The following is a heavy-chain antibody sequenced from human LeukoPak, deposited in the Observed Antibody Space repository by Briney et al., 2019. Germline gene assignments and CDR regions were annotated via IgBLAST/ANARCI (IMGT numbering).Heavy chain of an antibody. D-gene: IGHD6-19*01. CDR2: IYYSGST. CDR3: ARAAGRFYHYYGMDV. Sequence: SETLSLTCTVSGGSISSYYWSWIRQPPGKGLEWIGYIYYSGSTNYNPSLKSRVTISVDTSKNQFSLKLSSVTAADTAVYYCARAAGRFYHYYGMDVWGQGTTVTVSS. V-gene: IGHV4-59*01. J-gene: IGHJ6*02. CDR1: GGSISSYY.